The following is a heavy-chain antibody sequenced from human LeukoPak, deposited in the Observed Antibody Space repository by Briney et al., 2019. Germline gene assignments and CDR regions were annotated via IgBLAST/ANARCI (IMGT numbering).Heavy chain of an antibody. J-gene: IGHJ6*04. CDR3: ARGEPIVGATYYYYAMDV. D-gene: IGHD1-26*01. CDR2: ISSSSSYI. V-gene: IGHV3-21*01. CDR1: GLTFSRYS. Sequence: GGALRLSCAASGLTFSRYSMNWVGQAAGKGVEGVSCISSSSSYIYYADSVKGPFTISRDNAKNSLYLQMNSLRAQDTAVYYCARGEPIVGATYYYYAMDVWGKGTTVTVSS.